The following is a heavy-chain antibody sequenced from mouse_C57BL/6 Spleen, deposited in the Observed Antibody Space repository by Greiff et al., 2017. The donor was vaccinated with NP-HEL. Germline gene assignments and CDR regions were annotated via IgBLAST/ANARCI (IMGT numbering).Heavy chain of an antibody. V-gene: IGHV1-81*01. CDR1: GYPFPSYG. D-gene: IGHD1-1*01. CDR2: IYSRSGNT. Sequence: QVQLQPSGAELARPGASVKLSCKASGYPFPSYGISRVKQRTGQGLEWIGEIYSRSGNTYYNEKFKGKATLNADKSSSTAYMGLRSLTSEDSAVYFCARAFYGSTDYWGQGTSVTVSS. J-gene: IGHJ4*01. CDR3: ARAFYGSTDY.